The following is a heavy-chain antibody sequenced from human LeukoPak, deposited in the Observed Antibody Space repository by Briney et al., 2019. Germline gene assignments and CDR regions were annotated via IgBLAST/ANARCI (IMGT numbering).Heavy chain of an antibody. CDR3: AKEGGFQLPFDS. D-gene: IGHD2-2*01. J-gene: IGHJ4*02. Sequence: GGSLRLSCVASGFTFTNYGIGWVRQAPGKGLEWVSAISGTGGRTYYADSAKGRLTISKDDSKNTLYLQMSTLRAEVTAVYYCAKEGGFQLPFDSWGQGTLVTVSS. CDR2: ISGTGGRT. CDR1: GFTFTNYG. V-gene: IGHV3-23*01.